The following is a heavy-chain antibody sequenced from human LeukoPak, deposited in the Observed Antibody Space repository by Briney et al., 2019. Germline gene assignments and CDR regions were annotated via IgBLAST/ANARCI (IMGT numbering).Heavy chain of an antibody. V-gene: IGHV3-21*01. CDR3: ARLAAAYHFDY. Sequence: SLRLPCAPSRFTLSSHSMNCLRQAPGKGPEWVSFFSSSSSYIYYADSVKGRFTISRDNAKNSLYLQMNSLRAEDTAVYYCARLAAAYHFDYWGQGTLVTVSS. D-gene: IGHD6-13*01. J-gene: IGHJ4*02. CDR1: RFTLSSHS. CDR2: FSSSSSYI.